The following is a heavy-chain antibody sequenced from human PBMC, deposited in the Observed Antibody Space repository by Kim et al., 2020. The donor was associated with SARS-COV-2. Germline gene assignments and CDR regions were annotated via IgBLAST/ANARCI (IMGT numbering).Heavy chain of an antibody. CDR2: ISSSGSTI. Sequence: GGSLRLSCAASGFTFSDYYMSWIRQAPGKGLEWVSYISSSGSTIYYADSVKGRFTISRDNAKNSLYLQMNSLRAEDTAVYYCARDRGYYDSSGQRSYYYYGMDVWGHGTTVTVSS. J-gene: IGHJ6*02. V-gene: IGHV3-11*01. D-gene: IGHD3-22*01. CDR3: ARDRGYYDSSGQRSYYYYGMDV. CDR1: GFTFSDYY.